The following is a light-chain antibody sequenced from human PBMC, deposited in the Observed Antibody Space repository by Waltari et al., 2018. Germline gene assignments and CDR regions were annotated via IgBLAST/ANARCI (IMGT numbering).Light chain of an antibody. J-gene: IGKJ3*01. CDR3: MQALQTPFT. CDR1: QSLLHSNGYSF. V-gene: IGKV2-28*01. Sequence: DIVMTQSPLSLPVTPGEPASISCRSSQSLLHSNGYSFLDWYLQKPGQSPQLLIYLGSNRASRVPDRFSGSGSGTDFTLKISRVEAEDVGVYYCMQALQTPFTFGPGTKVDIK. CDR2: LGS.